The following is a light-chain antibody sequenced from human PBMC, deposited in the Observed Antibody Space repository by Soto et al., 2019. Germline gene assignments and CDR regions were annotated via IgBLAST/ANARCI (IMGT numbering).Light chain of an antibody. Sequence: QSVMTQPPSVSAAPGQKVTISCSGSSSNIGGNSVSWYQQLPGTAPKLLIYDDDKRPSGIRDRFSGSKSGTSATLGITGFQTGDEADYYCCSYAGSYTRVFGTGTKVTVL. CDR3: CSYAGSYTRV. V-gene: IGLV1-51*01. CDR1: SSNIGGNS. CDR2: DDD. J-gene: IGLJ1*01.